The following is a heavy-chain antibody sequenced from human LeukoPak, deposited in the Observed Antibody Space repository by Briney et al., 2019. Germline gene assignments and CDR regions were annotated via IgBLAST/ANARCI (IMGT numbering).Heavy chain of an antibody. J-gene: IGHJ4*02. V-gene: IGHV3-23*01. CDR1: GFTFSRYA. D-gene: IGHD3/OR15-3a*01. CDR3: AKGRALWTYDFDS. Sequence: GGSLRLSCAASGFTFSRYALTWVRRAPGKGLEWVSTIGDSGDKSYYPDSVKGRFTISRDLSKDTLFLEMHNLRAEDTAVYYCAKGRALWTYDFDSWGQGTLVTVSS. CDR2: IGDSGDKS.